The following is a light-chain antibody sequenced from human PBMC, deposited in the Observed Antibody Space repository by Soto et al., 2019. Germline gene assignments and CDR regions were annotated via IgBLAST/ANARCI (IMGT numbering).Light chain of an antibody. V-gene: IGKV3-15*01. CDR3: QQYNNGLPT. CDR1: QSVSSN. Sequence: EIVMTQSPATLSVSPGERATLSCRASQSVSSNLAWYQQKPGQAPRLLIYGASTRATGIPARFSGSGSGTEFTLTISSLQSEDFAVYYCQQYNNGLPTFGGGTKVEIK. CDR2: GAS. J-gene: IGKJ4*01.